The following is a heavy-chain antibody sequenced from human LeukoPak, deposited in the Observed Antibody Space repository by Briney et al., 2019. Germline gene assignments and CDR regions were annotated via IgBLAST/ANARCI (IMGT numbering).Heavy chain of an antibody. J-gene: IGHJ4*02. CDR2: ISSSSSYI. D-gene: IGHD5-12*01. Sequence: PGGSLRLSCAASGFTFSSYSMNWVRQAPGKGLEWVSSISSSSSYIYYADSVKGRFTISRDNAKNSLYLQMNSLRAEDMAVYYCAREVYGIVATIYDYWGQGTLVTVSS. CDR1: GFTFSSYS. V-gene: IGHV3-21*01. CDR3: AREVYGIVATIYDY.